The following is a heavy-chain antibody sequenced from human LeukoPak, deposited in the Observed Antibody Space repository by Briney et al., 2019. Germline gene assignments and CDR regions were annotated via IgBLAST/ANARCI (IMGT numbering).Heavy chain of an antibody. V-gene: IGHV2-70*04. CDR3: ARLSPRCSGGSCYNYYFDY. J-gene: IGHJ4*02. CDR1: GFSLSTSGMR. D-gene: IGHD2-15*01. Sequence: ESGPTLVNPTQTLTLTCTFSGFSLSTSGMRVSWIRQPPGKALEWLALIDWDDDKFYITSLKTRLTISKDTSKNQVVLTMTNMDPVDTATYYCARLSPRCSGGSCYNYYFDYWGQGTLVTVSS. CDR2: IDWDDDK.